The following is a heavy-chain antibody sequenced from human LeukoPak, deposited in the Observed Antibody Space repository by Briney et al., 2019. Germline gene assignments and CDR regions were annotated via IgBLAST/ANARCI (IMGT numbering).Heavy chain of an antibody. D-gene: IGHD6-19*01. CDR3: ARDSEVSSGWYPFDY. CDR1: GGSISSYY. V-gene: IGHV4-59*01. Sequence: SETLSLTCTASGGSISSYYWSWIRQPPGKGLEWIGRIYYNGSTNYNPSLKSRLTISVDTSKNQFSLQLSSVTAADTAVYYCARDSEVSSGWYPFDYWGQGTLVTVSS. J-gene: IGHJ4*02. CDR2: IYYNGST.